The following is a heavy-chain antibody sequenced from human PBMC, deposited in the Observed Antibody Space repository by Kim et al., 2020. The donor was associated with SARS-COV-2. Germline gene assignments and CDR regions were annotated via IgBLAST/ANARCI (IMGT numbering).Heavy chain of an antibody. Sequence: KSRVTISVDTSKNQFSLKLSSVTAADTAVYYCARESYYGSGSYYPRGMDVWGQGTTVTVSS. J-gene: IGHJ6*02. V-gene: IGHV4-31*02. CDR3: ARESYYGSGSYYPRGMDV. D-gene: IGHD3-10*01.